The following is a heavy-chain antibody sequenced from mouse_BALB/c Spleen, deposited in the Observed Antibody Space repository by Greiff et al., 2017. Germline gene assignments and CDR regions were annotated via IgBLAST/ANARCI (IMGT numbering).Heavy chain of an antibody. V-gene: IGHV5-6*01. J-gene: IGHJ3*01. Sequence: EVQLVESGGDLVKPGGSLKLSCAASGFTFSSYGMSWVRQTPDKRLEWVATISSGGSYTYYPDSVKGRFTISRDNAKNTLYLQMSSLKSEDTAMYYCARSYYGSSYWFAYWGQGTLVTVSA. CDR1: GFTFSSYG. CDR3: ARSYYGSSYWFAY. D-gene: IGHD1-1*01. CDR2: ISSGGSYT.